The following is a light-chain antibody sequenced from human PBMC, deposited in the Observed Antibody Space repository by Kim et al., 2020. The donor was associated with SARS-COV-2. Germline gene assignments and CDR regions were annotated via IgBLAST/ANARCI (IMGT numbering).Light chain of an antibody. CDR1: HSVGNNY. CDR3: HQYAYSPLT. V-gene: IGKV3-20*01. Sequence: TPGEGATLSGRASHSVGNNYLAWYQHIPGQAPTLLNYNAASRATGIPDRFRGSGSGTDFTLTINRLEPDDFAVYYCHQYAYSPLTFGGGTKVDIK. CDR2: NAA. J-gene: IGKJ4*01.